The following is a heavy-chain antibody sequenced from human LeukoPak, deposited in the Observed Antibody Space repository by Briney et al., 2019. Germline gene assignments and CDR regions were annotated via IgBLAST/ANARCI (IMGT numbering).Heavy chain of an antibody. Sequence: SETLSLTCTVSGGSISSYYWSWIRQPPGKGLEWIGYIYYSGSTNYNPSLKSRVTISVDTSKNQFSLKLSSVTAADTAVYYCARVGGDYYYYGMDVWSQGTTVTVSS. V-gene: IGHV4-59*01. CDR3: ARVGGDYYYYGMDV. D-gene: IGHD4-17*01. CDR2: IYYSGST. J-gene: IGHJ6*02. CDR1: GGSISSYY.